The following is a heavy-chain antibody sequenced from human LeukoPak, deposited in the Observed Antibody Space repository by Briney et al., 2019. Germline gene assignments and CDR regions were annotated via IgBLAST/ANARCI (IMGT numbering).Heavy chain of an antibody. V-gene: IGHV3-74*01. CDR1: GFTFSTYW. CDR3: ARDYDYGDYPGY. D-gene: IGHD4-17*01. CDR2: INSDGSST. Sequence: GGSLRLSCAASGFTFSTYWMHWVRQAPGKGLVWVSRINSDGSSTNYADSVKGRFTISRDNAKNSLYLQMNSLRAEDTALYYCARDYDYGDYPGYWGQGTLVTVSS. J-gene: IGHJ4*02.